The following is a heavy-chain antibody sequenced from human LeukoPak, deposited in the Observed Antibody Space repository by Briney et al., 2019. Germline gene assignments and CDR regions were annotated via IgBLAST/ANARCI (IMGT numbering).Heavy chain of an antibody. CDR3: ARDLYGDYPFDY. CDR2: MWYDGSNK. D-gene: IGHD4-17*01. CDR1: GFTFSSYG. Sequence: GRSLRLSCAASGFTFSSYGMHWVRQAPGKGLEWVAVMWYDGSNKYYADSVKGRFTISRDNSKNTLYLQMNSLRAEDTAVYYCARDLYGDYPFDYWGQGTLVTVSS. J-gene: IGHJ4*02. V-gene: IGHV3-33*01.